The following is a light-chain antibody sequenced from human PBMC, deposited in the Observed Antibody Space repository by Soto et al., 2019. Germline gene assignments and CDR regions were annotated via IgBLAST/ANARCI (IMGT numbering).Light chain of an antibody. CDR2: GAS. J-gene: IGKJ4*01. V-gene: IGKV3-20*01. CDR1: QSVSSGY. Sequence: EIVLTQSPGTLSLSPGERVTLSCRASQSVSSGYLAWYQQKPGQAPRLVIYGASSRPTGIPDRFSGSGSGTDFTLTISRLEPEDFAVYYCKQYATSPRLTFGGGTKVEIK. CDR3: KQYATSPRLT.